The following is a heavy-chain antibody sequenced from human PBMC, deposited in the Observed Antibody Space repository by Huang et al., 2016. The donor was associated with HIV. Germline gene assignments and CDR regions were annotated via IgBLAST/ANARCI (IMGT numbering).Heavy chain of an antibody. V-gene: IGHV3-11*01. Sequence: QVQLVESGGGLVKPGGSLRLACEASGFSFSDYYMSWIRQGPGKGFEWISYISNSGGSIYYADSERVRFTISRDNAKNSLYLQMNSLRVEDTAIYYCVREREMATLRVRSFDSWGQGTLVTVSS. CDR1: GFSFSDYY. CDR3: VREREMATLRVRSFDS. CDR2: ISNSGGSI. J-gene: IGHJ4*02.